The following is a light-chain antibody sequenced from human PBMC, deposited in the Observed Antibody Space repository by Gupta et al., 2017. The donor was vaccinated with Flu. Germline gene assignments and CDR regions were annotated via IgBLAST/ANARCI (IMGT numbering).Light chain of an antibody. CDR1: SSDVGGYNY. J-gene: IGLJ3*02. V-gene: IGLV2-14*01. CDR2: EVS. Sequence: ALTTHASASGPPARSFTISCTGTSSDVGGYNYVSWYQQHPGKAPKLMIYEVSNRPPGVANRFSGSKSGNTASLTISGLQAEDEADYYCSSYTSSSTWVFGGGTKLTVL. CDR3: SSYTSSSTWV.